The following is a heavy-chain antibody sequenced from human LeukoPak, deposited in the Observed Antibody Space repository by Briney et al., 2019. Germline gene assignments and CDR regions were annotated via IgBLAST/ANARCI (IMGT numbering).Heavy chain of an antibody. J-gene: IGHJ4*02. CDR2: ISAYNGNT. D-gene: IGHD3-22*01. V-gene: IGHV1-18*01. CDR1: GYTFTSYG. CDR3: ARVRSSYDSSGYYRPGDY. Sequence: ASVKVSCKASGYTFTSYGISWVRQAPGQGLEWMGWISAYNGNTNYAQKLQGRVTMTTDTSTSTAYMELRSLRSDDTAVYYCARVRSSYDSSGYYRPGDYWGQGTLVTVSS.